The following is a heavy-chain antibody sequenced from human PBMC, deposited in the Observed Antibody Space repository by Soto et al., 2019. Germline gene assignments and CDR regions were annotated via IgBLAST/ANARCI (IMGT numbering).Heavy chain of an antibody. Sequence: ASVKVSCKASGYTFTSYGINWVRQAPGQGLEWMGWISAYNGNTHYAQKLQGRVTMTTDTSTSTAYMELRSLRSDDTAVYYCARDRDLVVVPAAIGYGMDVWGQGTRVTVSS. CDR1: GYTFTSYG. D-gene: IGHD2-2*02. CDR2: ISAYNGNT. CDR3: ARDRDLVVVPAAIGYGMDV. V-gene: IGHV1-18*04. J-gene: IGHJ6*02.